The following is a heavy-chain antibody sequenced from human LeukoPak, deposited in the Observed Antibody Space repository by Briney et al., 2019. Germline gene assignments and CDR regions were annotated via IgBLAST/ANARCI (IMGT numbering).Heavy chain of an antibody. V-gene: IGHV4-34*01. D-gene: IGHD3-10*01. CDR1: GGSFSGYY. CDR2: INHSGST. CDR3: ARRYGSGSSGHYYYYYYMDV. J-gene: IGHJ6*03. Sequence: SETLSLTCAVYGGSFSGYYWSWIRQPPGKGLEWIGEINHSGSTNYNPSLKSRVTISVDTSKNQFSLKLSSVTAADTAVYYCARRYGSGSSGHYYYYYYMDVWGKGTTVTISS.